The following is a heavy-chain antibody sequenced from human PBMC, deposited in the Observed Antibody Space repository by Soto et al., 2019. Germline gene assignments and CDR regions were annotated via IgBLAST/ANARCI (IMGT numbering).Heavy chain of an antibody. D-gene: IGHD4-17*01. CDR2: IYYRGST. Sequence: QLQLQESGPGLVKPSETLSLTCGVSGGSITSSSYYWGWIRQAPGRGLEWIGTIYYRGSTSYNPSQERGFTISADTPKNRLSLSLRSVTAADTAVYYCATVAIADYPFDFWGQGILVTVSS. CDR1: GGSITSSSYY. J-gene: IGHJ4*02. CDR3: ATVAIADYPFDF. V-gene: IGHV4-39*01.